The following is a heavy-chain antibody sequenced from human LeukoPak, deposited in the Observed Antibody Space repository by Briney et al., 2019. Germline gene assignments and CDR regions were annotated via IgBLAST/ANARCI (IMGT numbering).Heavy chain of an antibody. V-gene: IGHV1-8*01. CDR3: AAEPYYYGSGSYYNGDY. Sequence: GASVKVSCKASGYTFTSYDINWVRQATGQGLEWMGWMNPNSGNTGYAQKFQGRVTMTRNTSISTAYMELSSLRSEDTAVYYCAAEPYYYGSGSYYNGDYWGQGTLVTVSS. CDR2: MNPNSGNT. CDR1: GYTFTSYD. J-gene: IGHJ4*02. D-gene: IGHD3-10*01.